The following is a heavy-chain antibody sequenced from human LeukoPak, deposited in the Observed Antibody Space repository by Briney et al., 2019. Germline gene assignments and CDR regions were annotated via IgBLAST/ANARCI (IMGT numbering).Heavy chain of an antibody. J-gene: IGHJ4*02. V-gene: IGHV1-46*01. CDR2: INPSGGST. CDR3: ARDVGDGYAEDY. D-gene: IGHD5-24*01. Sequence: GASVKVPCKASGYTFTSYYMHWVRQAPGQGLEWMGIINPSGGSTSYAQKFQGRVTMTRDTSTSTVYMELSSLRSEDTAVYYRARDVGDGYAEDYWGQETLVTVSS. CDR1: GYTFTSYY.